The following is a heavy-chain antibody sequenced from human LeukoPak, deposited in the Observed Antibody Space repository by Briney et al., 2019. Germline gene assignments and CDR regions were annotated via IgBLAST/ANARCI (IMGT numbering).Heavy chain of an antibody. Sequence: GGSLRLSCAAPGFTFSSYAMSWVRQAPGKGLVWVSRINEDGRVTSYAGSVRGRFTISRDSVENTLHLQMNSLRAEDTAVYYCVKDFGGNSDYWGQGTLVTVSS. CDR2: INEDGRVT. CDR1: GFTFSSYA. D-gene: IGHD4-23*01. V-gene: IGHV3-74*01. J-gene: IGHJ4*02. CDR3: VKDFGGNSDY.